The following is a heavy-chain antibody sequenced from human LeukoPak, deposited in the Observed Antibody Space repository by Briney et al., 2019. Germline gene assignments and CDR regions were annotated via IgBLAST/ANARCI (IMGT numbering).Heavy chain of an antibody. J-gene: IGHJ2*01. V-gene: IGHV3-13*01. CDR3: VRGALPGDNRYFDL. D-gene: IGHD1-1*01. Sequence: GGSLRLFCAPSGFLFSVYEVHWVRHAPGKGLEWVTSFGSAGDTYYPGAVKAGFTISRDYPKNSLFLQMNSLRAGDSVVYFWVRGALPGDNRYFDLGGGGTGVTVSS. CDR1: GFLFSVYE. CDR2: FGSAGDT.